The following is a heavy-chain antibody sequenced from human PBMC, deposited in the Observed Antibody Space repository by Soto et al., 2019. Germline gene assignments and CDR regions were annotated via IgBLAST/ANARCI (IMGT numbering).Heavy chain of an antibody. J-gene: IGHJ6*03. V-gene: IGHV4-59*08. D-gene: IGHD2-2*01. CDR3: ARHSRCSSTSCYPYYYYMDV. CDR1: GGSISSYY. CDR2: IYYSGST. Sequence: SETLSLTCTVSGGSISSYYWSWIRQPPGKGLEWIGYIYYSGSTNYNPSLKSRVTISVDTSKNQFSLKLSSVTAADTAVYYCARHSRCSSTSCYPYYYYMDVWGKGTTVTVSS.